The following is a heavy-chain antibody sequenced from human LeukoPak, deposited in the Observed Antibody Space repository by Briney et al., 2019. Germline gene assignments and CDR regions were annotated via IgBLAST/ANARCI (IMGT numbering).Heavy chain of an antibody. Sequence: ASVNVSCKASGYRFSIYSISWVRQAPGQGLEWMGGISGYNGNAIYAQKLQGRLTMTTDTSTTTASMELRSLRSDDTAVYYCARVLTTVTTYGFDLWGQGTMVTVSS. CDR3: ARVLTTVTTYGFDL. J-gene: IGHJ3*01. CDR2: ISGYNGNA. CDR1: GYRFSIYS. V-gene: IGHV1-18*01. D-gene: IGHD4-11*01.